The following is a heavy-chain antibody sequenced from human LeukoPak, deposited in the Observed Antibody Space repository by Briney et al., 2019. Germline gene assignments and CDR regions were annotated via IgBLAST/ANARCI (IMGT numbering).Heavy chain of an antibody. Sequence: GGSLRLSCAASGFTFSSYAMSWVRQAPGKGLEWVSGISGSGGSTYYADSVKGRFTISRDNSKNTLYLQMNSLRAEDTAVYYCAKGKRQWELLPGYWFDPWGQGTLVTVSS. V-gene: IGHV3-23*01. CDR1: GFTFSSYA. CDR2: ISGSGGST. CDR3: AKGKRQWELLPGYWFDP. D-gene: IGHD1-26*01. J-gene: IGHJ5*02.